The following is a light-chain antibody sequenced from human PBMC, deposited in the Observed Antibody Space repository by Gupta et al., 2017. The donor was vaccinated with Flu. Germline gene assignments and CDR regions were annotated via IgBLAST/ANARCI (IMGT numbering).Light chain of an antibody. Sequence: QSVLTQPPSASGTPGQRVTISCSGNSSNIGSNTVNWYQQLPGTAPKLLIYSNNQRPSGVPDRFSGSKSGTSASLAISGLQSEDEADYYCAAWDDSLNGWVFGGGTKLIVL. CDR1: SSNIGSNT. J-gene: IGLJ3*02. CDR2: SNN. V-gene: IGLV1-44*01. CDR3: AAWDDSLNGWV.